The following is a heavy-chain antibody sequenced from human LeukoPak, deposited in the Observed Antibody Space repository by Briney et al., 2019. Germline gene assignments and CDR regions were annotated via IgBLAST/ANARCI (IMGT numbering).Heavy chain of an antibody. J-gene: IGHJ4*02. Sequence: GGSLRLSCAASGFTFRGQAMSWVRQGPGKGLEWVAGISGRGESTYYADSVQGRFNISRDNSKDTLFLQVNSLRAEDTAVYYCARENEAAAVLMDYWGQGTLVTVSS. V-gene: IGHV3-23*01. D-gene: IGHD6-13*01. CDR1: GFTFRGQA. CDR3: ARENEAAAVLMDY. CDR2: ISGRGEST.